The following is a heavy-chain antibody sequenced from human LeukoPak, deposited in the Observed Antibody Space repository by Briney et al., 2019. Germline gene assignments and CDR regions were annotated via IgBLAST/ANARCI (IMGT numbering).Heavy chain of an antibody. CDR3: ARGSDQLLTYYYYMDV. Sequence: GASVKVSCKASGYTFTSYDINWVRQATGQGLEWMGWMNPNSGNTGYAQKFQGRVTMTRNTSISTAYMELSSLRSEDTAVYYCARGSDQLLTYYYYMDVWGKGTTVTVS. J-gene: IGHJ6*03. D-gene: IGHD2-2*01. CDR2: MNPNSGNT. CDR1: GYTFTSYD. V-gene: IGHV1-8*01.